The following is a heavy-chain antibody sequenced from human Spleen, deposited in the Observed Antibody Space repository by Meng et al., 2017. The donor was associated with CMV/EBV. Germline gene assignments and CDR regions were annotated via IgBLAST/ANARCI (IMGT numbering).Heavy chain of an antibody. V-gene: IGHV3-53*01. Sequence: GGSLRLSCADSGFIVSSDNMTWVRQSPGKGLEGVSILYIDGSTSYAASVKGRFTISRDISKNTLNLQMNSLGDEDTAVYYCARDRKGYDPSGPDHYWGQGTLVTVSS. J-gene: IGHJ4*02. D-gene: IGHD3-22*01. CDR3: ARDRKGYDPSGPDHY. CDR1: GFIVSSDN. CDR2: LYIDGST.